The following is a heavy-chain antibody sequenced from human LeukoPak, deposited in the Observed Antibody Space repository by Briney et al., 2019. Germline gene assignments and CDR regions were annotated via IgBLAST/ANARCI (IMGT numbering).Heavy chain of an antibody. CDR1: GFTFSTYY. V-gene: IGHV1-46*01. D-gene: IGHD2-21*01. J-gene: IGHJ4*02. Sequence: ASVKASCKASGFTFSTYYMHWVRQAPGQGLEWMGLVNPSGTATNYAQKFKGRVTMTRDTSTSTVYMELSSLRSEDTAVYYCAREFRGGYFDYWGQGTLVTVSS. CDR2: VNPSGTAT. CDR3: AREFRGGYFDY.